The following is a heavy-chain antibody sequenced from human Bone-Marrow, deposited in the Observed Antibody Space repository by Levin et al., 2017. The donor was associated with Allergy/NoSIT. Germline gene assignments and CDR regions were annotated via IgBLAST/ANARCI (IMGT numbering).Heavy chain of an antibody. V-gene: IGHV3-48*04. J-gene: IGHJ4*02. D-gene: IGHD5-18*01. CDR2: ISSSSSTI. Sequence: SCAASGFTFSSYSMNWVRQAPGKGLEWVSYISSSSSTIYYADSVKGRFTISRDNAKNSLYLQMNSLRAEDTAVYYCASTTDTAMVTVDYWGQGTLVNVS. CDR3: ASTTDTAMVTVDY. CDR1: GFTFSSYS.